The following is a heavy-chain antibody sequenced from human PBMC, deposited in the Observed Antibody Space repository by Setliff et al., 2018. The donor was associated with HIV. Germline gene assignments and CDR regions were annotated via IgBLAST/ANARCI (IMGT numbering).Heavy chain of an antibody. CDR2: INAGNGNT. CDR3: ARESRWVLAGDY. J-gene: IGHJ4*02. V-gene: IGHV1-3*01. D-gene: IGHD6-19*01. Sequence: ASVNVSCKASGYTFTSYAMHWVRQAPGQRLEWMGWINAGNGNTKYSQKFQGRVTITRDTSASTAYMELSSPRSEDTAVYYCARESRWVLAGDYWGQGTLVTVSS. CDR1: GYTFTSYA.